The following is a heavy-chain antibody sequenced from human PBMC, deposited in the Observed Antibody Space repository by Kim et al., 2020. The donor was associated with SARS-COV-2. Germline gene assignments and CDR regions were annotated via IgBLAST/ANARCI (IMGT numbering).Heavy chain of an antibody. D-gene: IGHD1-26*01. Sequence: GGSLRLSCAASGFTFDDYAMHWVRQAPGKGLEWVSGISWNSGSIGYADSVKGRFTISRDNAKNSLYLQMNSLRAEDTALYYCAKDLRTWPSYDWYFDLWGRGTLVTVSS. CDR2: ISWNSGSI. CDR1: GFTFDDYA. V-gene: IGHV3-9*01. J-gene: IGHJ2*01. CDR3: AKDLRTWPSYDWYFDL.